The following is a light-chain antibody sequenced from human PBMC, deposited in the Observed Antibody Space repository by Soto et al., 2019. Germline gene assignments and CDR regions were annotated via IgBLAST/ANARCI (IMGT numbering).Light chain of an antibody. V-gene: IGLV2-14*03. CDR3: SSYTTSNTRQIV. CDR2: DVS. Sequence: QSVLTQPASVSGSPGQSSTITCPGTSSDVGGYNYVSWYQHHPGKAPKLMIYDVSNRPSGVSNRFSGSKSGNTASLTISGLQPEDEADYYCSSYTTSNTRQIVFGTGTKVTV. CDR1: SSDVGGYNY. J-gene: IGLJ1*01.